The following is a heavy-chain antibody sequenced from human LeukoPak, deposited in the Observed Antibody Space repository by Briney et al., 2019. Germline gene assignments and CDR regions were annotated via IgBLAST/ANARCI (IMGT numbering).Heavy chain of an antibody. CDR1: GFTCYS. CDR3: ERVAGSYAYFDY. V-gene: IGHV3-48*04. Sequence: GGSLRLSCEVSGFTCYSMNWVRQAPGKGLEWVSYISSSSSTIYYVDSVKGRFTISRDNARNSLYLQMNSLRAEDTAVYYCERVAGSYAYFDYWGQGTLVTVSS. D-gene: IGHD3-16*01. J-gene: IGHJ4*02. CDR2: ISSSSSTI.